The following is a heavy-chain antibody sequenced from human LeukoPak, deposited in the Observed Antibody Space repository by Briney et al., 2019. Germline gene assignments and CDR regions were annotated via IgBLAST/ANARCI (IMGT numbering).Heavy chain of an antibody. CDR1: EFVFSSHA. D-gene: IGHD6-13*01. CDR3: ARDSAAAGSYYYYGMDV. Sequence: GSLRLSCVASEFVFSSHAMIWVRQAPGKGLEWISSISSSSSYIYYADSVKGRFTISRDNAKNSLYLQMNSLRAEDTAVYYCARDSAAAGSYYYYGMDVWGQGTTVTVSS. CDR2: ISSSSSYI. V-gene: IGHV3-21*01. J-gene: IGHJ6*02.